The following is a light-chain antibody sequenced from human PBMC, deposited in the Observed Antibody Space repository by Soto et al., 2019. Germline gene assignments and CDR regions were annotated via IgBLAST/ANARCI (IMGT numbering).Light chain of an antibody. V-gene: IGKV2-30*01. CDR1: ESLVATDGITY. CDR3: MQGTHWPIT. Sequence: DVVMSQSPVSLPVTLGQPSSISCRSSESLVATDGITYLNWFHQRPGQSPRRLIYKVSDRDSGVPDRFRGSGSGTDFALKISRVEAEDVGVYYCMQGTHWPITFGQGTRLEIK. CDR2: KVS. J-gene: IGKJ5*01.